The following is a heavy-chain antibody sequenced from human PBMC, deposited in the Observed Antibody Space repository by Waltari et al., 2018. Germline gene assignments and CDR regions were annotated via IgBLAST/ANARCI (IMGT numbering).Heavy chain of an antibody. D-gene: IGHD5-12*01. CDR1: GFTFSNAW. J-gene: IGHJ6*02. V-gene: IGHV3-15*01. CDR2: IKSKTDVGTT. CDR3: TTVWLRPIYYYYGMDV. Sequence: EVQLVESGGGLVKPGGSLRLSCAASGFTFSNAWMSWVRQAPGKGLEWVGRIKSKTDVGTTDYAAPVKGRFTISRDDSKNTLYLQMNSLKTEDTAVYYCTTVWLRPIYYYYGMDVWGQGTTVTVSS.